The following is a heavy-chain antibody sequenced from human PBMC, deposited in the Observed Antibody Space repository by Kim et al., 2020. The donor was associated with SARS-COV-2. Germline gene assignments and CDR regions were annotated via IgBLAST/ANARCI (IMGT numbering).Heavy chain of an antibody. J-gene: IGHJ4*02. V-gene: IGHV1-3*01. CDR1: GYTFTDYA. CDR2: INAGNGNI. CDR3: ARDLFHTGFEY. D-gene: IGHD2-8*02. Sequence: ASVKVSCKASGYTFTDYAIQWVRQAPGQGLEWMGWINAGNGNIKYSQKFQGRAALTLDTSASTAYMELRALTSEDTATYYCARDLFHTGFEYWGQGALVTVSS.